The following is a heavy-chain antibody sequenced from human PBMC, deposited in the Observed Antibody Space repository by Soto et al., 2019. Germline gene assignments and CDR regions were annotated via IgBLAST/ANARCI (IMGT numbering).Heavy chain of an antibody. CDR2: INSDGSST. V-gene: IGHV3-74*01. CDR3: AREAPVQYGRYYSGMDV. CDR1: RLSVSIYW. Sequence: SLELSCAASRLSVSIYWIHWVRKTPGKGLVWVSRINSDGSSTSYADSVKGRFTISRDNAKNTLYLQMNSLRAEDTAVYYCAREAPVQYGRYYSGMDVWGKGSTVTGSS. D-gene: IGHD2-2*01. J-gene: IGHJ6*04.